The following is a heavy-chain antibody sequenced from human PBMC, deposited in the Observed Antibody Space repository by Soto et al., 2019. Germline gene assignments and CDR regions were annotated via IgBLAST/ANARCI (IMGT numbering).Heavy chain of an antibody. CDR2: ITGSGDAT. V-gene: IGHV3-23*01. CDR3: AKAISGYIAPLDH. CDR1: GFTFSSYA. D-gene: IGHD3-22*01. J-gene: IGHJ4*02. Sequence: EVQLLESGGGLVQPGGSLRLSCAASGFTFSSYAMNWVRQAPGKGLEWVSVITGSGDATYYADSVKGRFTISRDNSKNTLYVQMNSMRAEDTAVYYCAKAISGYIAPLDHWGQGTRVTVSS.